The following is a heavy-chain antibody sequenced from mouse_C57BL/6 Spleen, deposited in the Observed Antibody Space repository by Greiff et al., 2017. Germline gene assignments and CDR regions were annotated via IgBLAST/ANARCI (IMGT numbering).Heavy chain of an antibody. D-gene: IGHD2-4*01. CDR3: TSYDYDVRYFDY. Sequence: EVKLMESGAELVRPGASVKLSCTASGFNIKDDYMHWVKQRPEQGLEWIGWIDPENGDTEYASKFQGKATITADTSSNTAYLQLSSLTSEDTAVYYCTSYDYDVRYFDYWGQGTTLTVSS. CDR2: IDPENGDT. J-gene: IGHJ2*01. V-gene: IGHV14-4*01. CDR1: GFNIKDDY.